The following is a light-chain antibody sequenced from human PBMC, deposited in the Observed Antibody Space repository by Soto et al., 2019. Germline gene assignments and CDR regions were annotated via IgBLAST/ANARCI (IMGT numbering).Light chain of an antibody. J-gene: IGLJ2*01. CDR3: QSSDSSLSGAVV. V-gene: IGLV1-40*01. CDR2: GNI. Sequence: QSVLTQPPSVSGAPGQRVTISCTGSSSNIGAGYDVHWYQHLPGTAPKLLIYGNINRPSGVPDRFSGSQSGTSASLAITGRQAEDEADYYCQSSDSSLSGAVVFGGGTKVTVL. CDR1: SSNIGAGYD.